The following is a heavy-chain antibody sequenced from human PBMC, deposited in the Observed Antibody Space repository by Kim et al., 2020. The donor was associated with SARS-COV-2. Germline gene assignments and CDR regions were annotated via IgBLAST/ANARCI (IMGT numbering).Heavy chain of an antibody. Sequence: PSLKSRVTISVDTSKSQFSLKLSSVPAADTAVYYCAREGFGGYGNPSDPWGQGTLVTVSS. J-gene: IGHJ5*02. CDR3: AREGFGGYGNPSDP. D-gene: IGHD5-12*01. V-gene: IGHV4-34*01.